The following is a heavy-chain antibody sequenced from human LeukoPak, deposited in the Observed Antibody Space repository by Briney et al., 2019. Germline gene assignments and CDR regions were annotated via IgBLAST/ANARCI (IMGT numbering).Heavy chain of an antibody. Sequence: PGGSLRLSCAASGFTFSTCGMNWVRQAPGKGLEWVSSISGSSAYIYYADSVKGRFTISRDNAKNSLYLQMNSLRAEDTAVYYCARDARSRTRAAADLGAFDIWGQGTMVTVSS. CDR3: ARDARSRTRAAADLGAFDI. D-gene: IGHD6-13*01. J-gene: IGHJ3*02. CDR1: GFTFSTCG. CDR2: ISGSSAYI. V-gene: IGHV3-21*01.